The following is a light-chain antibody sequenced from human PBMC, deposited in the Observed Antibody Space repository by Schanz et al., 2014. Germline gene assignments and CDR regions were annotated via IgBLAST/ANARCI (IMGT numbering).Light chain of an antibody. CDR3: QQRSNWPRLT. CDR1: QRVTSY. CDR2: DAS. J-gene: IGKJ4*01. Sequence: EVVLTQSPATLSLAPGEKATLSCRASQRVTSYVAWYQHKNGQAPRLLIYDASNRATGIPARFSGSGSGTDFTLTISSLEPEDFAVYYCQQRSNWPRLTFGGGTKVEIK. V-gene: IGKV3-11*01.